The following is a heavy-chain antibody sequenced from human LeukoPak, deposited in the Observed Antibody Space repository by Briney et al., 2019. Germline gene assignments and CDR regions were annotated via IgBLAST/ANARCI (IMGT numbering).Heavy chain of an antibody. CDR1: GGSISSSSYY. D-gene: IGHD6-19*01. Sequence: SETLSLTCTVSGGSISSSSYYWGWIRQPPGKGLEWIGSIYYSGSTYYNPSLKSRVTISVDTSKNQFSLKLSSVTAADTAVYYCARDKSSGPQPFDYWGQGTLVTVSS. V-gene: IGHV4-39*07. CDR3: ARDKSSGPQPFDY. CDR2: IYYSGST. J-gene: IGHJ4*02.